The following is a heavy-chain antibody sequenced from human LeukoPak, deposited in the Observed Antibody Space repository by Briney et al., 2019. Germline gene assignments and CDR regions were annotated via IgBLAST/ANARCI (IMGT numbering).Heavy chain of an antibody. V-gene: IGHV3-33*01. J-gene: IGHJ3*02. CDR3: ARDRDYGGKGDAFDI. CDR1: GFTFSSYG. CDR2: IWYDGSNK. Sequence: GGSLRLSCAASGFTFSSYGMHWVRQAPGKGLEWVAVIWYDGSNKYYADSVKGRFTISRDNSKNTLYLQMNSLRAEDTAVYYCARDRDYGGKGDAFDIWGRGTMVTVSS. D-gene: IGHD4-23*01.